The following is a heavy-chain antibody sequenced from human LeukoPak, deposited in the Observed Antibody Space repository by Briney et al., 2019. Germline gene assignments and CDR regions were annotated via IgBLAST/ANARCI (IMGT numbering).Heavy chain of an antibody. CDR3: ARGRITMVRGPYYFDY. J-gene: IGHJ4*02. CDR2: INHSGST. CDR1: GGSFSGYY. V-gene: IGHV4-34*01. D-gene: IGHD3-10*01. Sequence: SETLSLTCAVYGGSFSGYYWSWIRQPPGKGLEWIGEINHSGSTNYNPSLKTRVTISADTSNNQFSLKLSSVTAADTAVCYCARGRITMVRGPYYFDYWGQGTLVTVSS.